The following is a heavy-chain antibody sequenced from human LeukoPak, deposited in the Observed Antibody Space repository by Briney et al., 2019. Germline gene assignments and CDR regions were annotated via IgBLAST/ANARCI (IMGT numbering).Heavy chain of an antibody. CDR3: ARRCSFDH. D-gene: IGHD3-10*02. Sequence: GGSLRLSCAASGFTFSSYGMSWVRQAPGKGLEWVSAISGSGGSTYYADSVKGRFTISRDNSKNTLYLQMNSLSVEDTAVYYCARRCSFDHWGQGTLVTVSS. CDR2: ISGSGGST. J-gene: IGHJ4*02. CDR1: GFTFSSYG. V-gene: IGHV3-23*01.